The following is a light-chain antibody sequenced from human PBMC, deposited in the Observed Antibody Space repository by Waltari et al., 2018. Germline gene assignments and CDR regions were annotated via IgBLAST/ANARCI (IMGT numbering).Light chain of an antibody. J-gene: IGKJ2*01. CDR1: QSVSNI. CDR2: GAS. Sequence: DIQMTQSPSSLSASVGDRVTITCRTSQSVSNILHWYPQRPGNAPTLLIFGASSLHGGAPSRLRGSGSGTEFTLTISSRQPEDFATYYGQQSYRTPFTFGKGTKLEIK. CDR3: QQSYRTPFT. V-gene: IGKV1-39*01.